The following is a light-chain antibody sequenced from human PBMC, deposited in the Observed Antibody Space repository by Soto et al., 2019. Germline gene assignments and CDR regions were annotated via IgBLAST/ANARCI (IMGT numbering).Light chain of an antibody. CDR2: EVT. CDR1: SSDVGGYDY. Sequence: QSVLTQPASVSGSPGQLITISCTGTSSDVGGYDYVSWYQLHPGKAPKLMVFEVTNRPSGVSSRFSGSKSGNTASLTISGLQAEDEADYFCSSYSISTAYLFGTGTKVTVL. CDR3: SSYSISTAYL. V-gene: IGLV2-14*01. J-gene: IGLJ1*01.